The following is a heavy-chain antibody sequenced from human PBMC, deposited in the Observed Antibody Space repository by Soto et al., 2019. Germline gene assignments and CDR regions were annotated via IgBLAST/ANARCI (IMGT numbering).Heavy chain of an antibody. CDR2: IYLSGTT. J-gene: IGHJ3*01. V-gene: IGHV4-4*07. CDR1: GGSISSFY. Sequence: QVQLQESGPGLVRPSETLALTCTVSGGSISSFYWNWIRLSAGRGLEWIGRIYLSGTTTYNPSLQSRVTMSVDTSKNQFSLKLSSLTAADTAVYYCARSPSTSSIGTLDLWGQGTKVNVSS. CDR3: ARSPSTSSIGTLDL. D-gene: IGHD6-6*01.